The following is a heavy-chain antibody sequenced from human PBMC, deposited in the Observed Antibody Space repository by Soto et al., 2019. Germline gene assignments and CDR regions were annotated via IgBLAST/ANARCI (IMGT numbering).Heavy chain of an antibody. J-gene: IGHJ3*02. CDR2: IWYDGSNK. Sequence: QVQLVESGGGVVQPGRSLRLSCAASGFTFSSYGMHWVRQAPGKGLEWVAVIWYDGSNKYYADSVKGRFTISRDNSKNTLYLQMNSLSAEDTAVYYCARDGIAARHDAFDIWGQGTMVTVSS. CDR1: GFTFSSYG. CDR3: ARDGIAARHDAFDI. V-gene: IGHV3-33*01. D-gene: IGHD6-6*01.